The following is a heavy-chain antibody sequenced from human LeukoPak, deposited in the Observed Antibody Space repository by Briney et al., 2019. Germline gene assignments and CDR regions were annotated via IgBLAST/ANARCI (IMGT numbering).Heavy chain of an antibody. CDR3: ASGVVGATFDY. D-gene: IGHD1-26*01. CDR2: IYYSGST. CDR1: GGSISSYY. J-gene: IGHJ4*02. V-gene: IGHV4-59*01. Sequence: LETLSLTCTVSGGSISSYYWSWIRQPPGKGLEWIGYIYYSGSTNYNPSLKSRVTISVDTSKNQFSLKLSSVTAADTAVYYCASGVVGATFDYWGQGTLVTVSS.